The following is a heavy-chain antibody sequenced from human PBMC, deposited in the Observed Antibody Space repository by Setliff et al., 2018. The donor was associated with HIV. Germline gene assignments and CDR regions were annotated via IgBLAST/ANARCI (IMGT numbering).Heavy chain of an antibody. CDR2: ISAYNGNT. CDR3: ARDRAPHRDYVWGPPGPDAFDI. V-gene: IGHV1-18*01. J-gene: IGHJ3*02. CDR1: GYTFTSYG. Sequence: ASVKVSCKASGYTFTSYGISWVRQAPGQGLEWMGWISAYNGNTDYAQKLQGRVTMTTDTSTSTAYMELRSLRSDDTAVYYCARDRAPHRDYVWGPPGPDAFDIWGQGTMVTVSS. D-gene: IGHD3-16*01.